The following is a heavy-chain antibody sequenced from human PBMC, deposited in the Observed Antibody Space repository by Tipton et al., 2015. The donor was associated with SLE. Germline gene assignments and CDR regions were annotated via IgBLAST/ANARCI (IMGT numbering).Heavy chain of an antibody. D-gene: IGHD6-19*01. V-gene: IGHV3-53*05. Sequence: SLRLSCAASGFIFSDYSMNWVRQAPGKGLEWISIIYSGGSPFYADSVKGRFTTSRDNSNNTLNFQMNSLRPEDTAVYYCARGVAGYYFYYYLDVWGSGTAVTVSS. CDR3: ARGVAGYYFYYYLDV. CDR1: GFIFSDYS. CDR2: IYSGGSP. J-gene: IGHJ6*03.